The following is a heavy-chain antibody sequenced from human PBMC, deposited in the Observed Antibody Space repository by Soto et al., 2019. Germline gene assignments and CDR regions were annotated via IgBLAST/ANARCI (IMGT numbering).Heavy chain of an antibody. CDR3: ARTGSGGHDAFDS. CDR2: ISAYNGNT. J-gene: IGHJ3*02. Sequence: GAVKGSSMASGCPFTIYDISGVRQAPGKGLEWMGWISAYNGNTNYAQKLQGRVTMTTDTSTSTAYMELRSLRSDDTAVYYCARTGSGGHDAFDSWGQGTMVTVSS. V-gene: IGHV1-18*01. CDR1: GCPFTIYD. D-gene: IGHD2-15*01.